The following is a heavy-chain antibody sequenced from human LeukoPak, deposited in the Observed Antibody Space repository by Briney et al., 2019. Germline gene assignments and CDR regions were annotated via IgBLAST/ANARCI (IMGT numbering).Heavy chain of an antibody. D-gene: IGHD3-16*02. CDR3: ARYIWGSYPTFEDY. CDR2: IYYSGST. Sequence: SETLSLTCTVSGGSISSYYVSWIRQPPGKGLEWIGYIYYSGSTNYNPSLKSRVTISVDTSKNQFSLKLSSVTAADTAVYSCARYIWGSYPTFEDYWGQGTLVTVSS. J-gene: IGHJ4*02. V-gene: IGHV4-59*01. CDR1: GGSISSYY.